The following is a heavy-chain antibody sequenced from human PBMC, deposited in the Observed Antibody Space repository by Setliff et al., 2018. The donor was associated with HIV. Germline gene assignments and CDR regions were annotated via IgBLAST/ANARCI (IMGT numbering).Heavy chain of an antibody. CDR1: GFSLATSGLR. Sequence: SGPTGEPTQTLTLTCTFSGFSLATSGLRVSWIRQPPGKALEWLARIDWDDDKIHNTSLKTRLTISKDTSKNQVVLTVTDVDPVDTATYYCALSTSIYYYFDNWGQGTLVTVSS. V-gene: IGHV2-70*04. CDR2: IDWDDDK. D-gene: IGHD2-21*01. CDR3: ALSTSIYYYFDN. J-gene: IGHJ4*02.